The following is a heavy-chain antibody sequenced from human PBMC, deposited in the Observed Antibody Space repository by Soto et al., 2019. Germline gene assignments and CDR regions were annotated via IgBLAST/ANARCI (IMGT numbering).Heavy chain of an antibody. CDR2: ISSGSSYI. CDR1: GFTFSSYS. CDR3: XRGPLYCSGGSCYSFYY. Sequence: GGSLRLSCAASGFTFSSYSMNWVRQAPGKGLERVSSISSGSSYIYYADSVKGRFTISRDNAKNSLYLQMNSLRAEDTAVYYCXRGPLYCSGGSCYSFYYWGRGTLVTVSS. J-gene: IGHJ4*02. V-gene: IGHV3-21*01. D-gene: IGHD2-15*01.